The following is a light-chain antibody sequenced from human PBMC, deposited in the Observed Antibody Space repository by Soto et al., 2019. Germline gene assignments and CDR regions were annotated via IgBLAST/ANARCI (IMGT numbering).Light chain of an antibody. CDR1: QSVSNN. CDR2: DAS. J-gene: IGKJ1*01. V-gene: IGKV3-15*01. CDR3: QQYNNWPPWT. Sequence: ILMTQSPATLSVSPGERATLSCRASQSVSNNLAWYQQKPGQAPRLLIYDASTRATGIPASFSGSGSGTEFTPTISGLKSEDFAVYYCQQYNNWPPWTYGQGTKVEIK.